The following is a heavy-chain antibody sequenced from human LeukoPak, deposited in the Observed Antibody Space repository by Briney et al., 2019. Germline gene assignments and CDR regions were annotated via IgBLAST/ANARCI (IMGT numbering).Heavy chain of an antibody. V-gene: IGHV4-30-2*01. CDR1: RGSISSGGYS. J-gene: IGHJ3*02. CDR3: ARADRDSSGYFDAFDI. CDR2: IYHSGST. D-gene: IGHD3-22*01. Sequence: PSQTLSLTCAVSRGSISSGGYSWSWIRQPPGKGLEWIGYIYHSGSTHYNPSLKSRVTISVDRSKNQFSLKLCSVTAADTAVYYCARADRDSSGYFDAFDIWGQGTMVTVSS.